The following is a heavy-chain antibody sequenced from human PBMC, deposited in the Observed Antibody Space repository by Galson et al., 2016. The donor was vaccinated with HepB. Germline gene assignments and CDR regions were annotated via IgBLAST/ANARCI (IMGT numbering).Heavy chain of an antibody. Sequence: SETLSLTCTVSGDSINRSGYYWAWIRQPPGKGLEWIGSISKTGNTYYKPSLKSRVTLSVDTSKNQFSLMVSSVTAADTAVYYCARDKIKVAGTLDAWGQGTLVIVSS. CDR1: GDSINRSGYY. CDR2: ISKTGNT. CDR3: ARDKIKVAGTLDA. D-gene: IGHD6-19*01. V-gene: IGHV4-39*02. J-gene: IGHJ5*02.